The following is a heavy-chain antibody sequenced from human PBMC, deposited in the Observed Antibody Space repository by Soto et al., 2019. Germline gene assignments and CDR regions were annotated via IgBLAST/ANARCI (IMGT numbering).Heavy chain of an antibody. J-gene: IGHJ6*02. CDR3: AKACHRAPYYYYYYGIDD. V-gene: IGHV3-23*01. CDR2: ISGSGGST. CDR1: GFTFSSYA. Sequence: TGGSLILSCAASGFTFSSYAMSWVRQAPGKGLEWVSAISGSGGSTYYADSVKGRVTISRDNSKNTLYLQMNSLRAEDTAVYYVAKACHRAPYYYYYYGIDDWGQGTTVTVSS.